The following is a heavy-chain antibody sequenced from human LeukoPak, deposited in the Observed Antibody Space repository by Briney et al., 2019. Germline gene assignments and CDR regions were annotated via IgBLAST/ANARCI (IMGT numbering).Heavy chain of an antibody. CDR2: INSNGTNT. D-gene: IGHD1-26*01. Sequence: GGSLRLSCAASGLTFSSYSMNWVPQAPGKGLFWVSRINSNGTNTTYADSVQGRFTISRDNGKDTLSLQMNNVKAEDTGVYYCARAWGGIALGGRPDFYGMDVWGQGTTVTVSS. CDR1: GLTFSSYS. V-gene: IGHV3-74*01. CDR3: ARAWGGIALGGRPDFYGMDV. J-gene: IGHJ6*02.